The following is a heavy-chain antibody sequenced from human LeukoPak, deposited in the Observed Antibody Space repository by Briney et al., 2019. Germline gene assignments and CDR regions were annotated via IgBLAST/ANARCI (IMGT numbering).Heavy chain of an antibody. CDR2: IKQDGSEK. V-gene: IGHV3-7*01. CDR1: GFTFSSYW. CDR3: ARDKSSGWSFFDY. J-gene: IGHJ4*02. Sequence: GGSLRLSCAASGFTFSSYWMSWVRQAPGKGLEWVADIKQDGSEKYYVDSLKGQFTISKDNAKNSLYLQMNSLRAEDTAVYYCARDKSSGWSFFDYWGQGALVTVSS. D-gene: IGHD6-13*01.